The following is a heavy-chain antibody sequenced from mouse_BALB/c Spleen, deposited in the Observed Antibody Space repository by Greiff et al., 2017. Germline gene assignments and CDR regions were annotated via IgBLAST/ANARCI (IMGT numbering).Heavy chain of an antibody. Sequence: EVKLMESGPSLVKPSQTLSLTCSVTGDSITSGYWNWIRKFPGNKLEYMGYISYSGSTYYNPSLKSRISITRDTSKNQYYLQLNSVTTEDTVTYYCARYGYDVNAMDYWGQGTSVTVSS. V-gene: IGHV3-8*02. J-gene: IGHJ4*01. CDR3: ARYGYDVNAMDY. CDR2: ISYSGST. D-gene: IGHD2-14*01. CDR1: GDSITSGY.